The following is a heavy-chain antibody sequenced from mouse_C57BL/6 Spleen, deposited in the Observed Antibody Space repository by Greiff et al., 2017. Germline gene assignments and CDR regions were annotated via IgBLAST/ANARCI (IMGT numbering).Heavy chain of an antibody. V-gene: IGHV3-1*01. CDR3: AREGVYYAMDY. Sequence: EVQLVESGPGMVKPSQSLSLTCTVTGYSITSGYDWHWIRHFPGNKLEWMGYISYSGSTNYNPSLKSRISITHDTSKNHFFLKLNSVTTEDTATXYCAREGVYYAMDYWGQGTSGTVSS. J-gene: IGHJ4*01. CDR2: ISYSGST. CDR1: GYSITSGYD.